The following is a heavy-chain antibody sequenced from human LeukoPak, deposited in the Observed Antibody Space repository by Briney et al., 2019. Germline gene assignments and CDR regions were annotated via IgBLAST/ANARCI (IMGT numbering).Heavy chain of an antibody. CDR2: IYLGGST. D-gene: IGHD3-10*01. CDR1: SGSMSGYY. J-gene: IGHJ4*02. V-gene: IGHV4-59*01. CDR3: AGDRYYGSGSKKYFDY. Sequence: PLETLSLTCSVSSGSMSGYYWNWIRQPPGKGLEWIGYIYLGGSTSYNPSLKSRVTISLDTSRNQISLKVKSVTAADTAVYYCAGDRYYGSGSKKYFDYWGQGTLVTVSS.